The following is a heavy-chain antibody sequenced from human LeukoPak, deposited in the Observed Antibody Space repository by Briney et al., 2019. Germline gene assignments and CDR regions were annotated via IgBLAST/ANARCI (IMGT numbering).Heavy chain of an antibody. CDR1: GYTFTDYY. CDR2: INPNSGGT. D-gene: IGHD3-10*01. V-gene: IGHV1-2*02. J-gene: IGHJ4*02. CDR3: ARDLSYCDSGSYYFGR. Sequence: ASVKVSCKASGYTFTDYYIHWVRQAPGQGFEWMGWINPNSGGTDYAQKFQGRVTMTRDTSISTAYMELTSLTSDDTAMYYCARDLSYCDSGSYYFGRWGQGTLVTVSS.